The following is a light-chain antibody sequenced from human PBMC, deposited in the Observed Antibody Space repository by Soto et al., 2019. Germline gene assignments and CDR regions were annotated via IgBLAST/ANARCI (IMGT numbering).Light chain of an antibody. CDR2: EVS. Sequence: QSALTQPPSASGPPGQSVTISCTGTSSDVGGYNYVSWYQQHPGKAPKLMIYEVSNRPSGVSNRFSGSKSGNTASLTISGLQAEDEADYYCSSYTSSSTLVFGGGTQLTVL. CDR3: SSYTSSSTLV. CDR1: SSDVGGYNY. V-gene: IGLV2-14*01. J-gene: IGLJ2*01.